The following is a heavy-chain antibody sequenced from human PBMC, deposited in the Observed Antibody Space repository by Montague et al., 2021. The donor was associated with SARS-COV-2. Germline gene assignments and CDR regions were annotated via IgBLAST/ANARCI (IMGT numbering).Heavy chain of an antibody. CDR2: IYYSGST. J-gene: IGHJ6*02. V-gene: IGHV4-59*01. Sequence: SETLSLTCTVSGGSISSYYWSWIRQPPGKGLEWIGYIYYSGSTNYNPSLKSRVTISVDTSKNQFSLKLSSVTAADTAVYYCAREGTGTNYYNYGMDVWGQGTTVTVSS. CDR3: AREGTGTNYYNYGMDV. CDR1: GGSISSYY. D-gene: IGHD1-1*01.